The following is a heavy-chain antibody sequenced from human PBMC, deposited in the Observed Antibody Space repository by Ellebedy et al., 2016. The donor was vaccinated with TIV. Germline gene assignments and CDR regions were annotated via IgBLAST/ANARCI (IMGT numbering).Heavy chain of an antibody. V-gene: IGHV3-64*01. CDR3: ARARDYYDSGMDV. J-gene: IGHJ6*02. CDR2: ISSNGGST. Sequence: GGSLRLSCAASGFTFRSYAMHWVRQAPGKGLEYVSAISSNGGSTYYANSVKGRFTISRDNSKNTLYLQMGSLRVEDMAVYYCARARDYYDSGMDVWGQGTTVTVSS. D-gene: IGHD3-22*01. CDR1: GFTFRSYA.